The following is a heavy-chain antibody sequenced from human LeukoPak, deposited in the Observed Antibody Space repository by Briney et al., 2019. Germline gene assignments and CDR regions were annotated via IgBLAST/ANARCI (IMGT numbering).Heavy chain of an antibody. D-gene: IGHD6-13*01. J-gene: IGHJ6*03. CDR2: FDPEDGET. Sequence: ASVKVSCKVSGYTLTELSMHWVRQAPGKGLEWMGGFDPEDGETIYAQKFQGRVTMTEDTSTDTAYMELSSLRSEDTAVYYCARVDFPRNIAAAGYYYYYMDVWGKGTTVTISS. CDR3: ARVDFPRNIAAAGYYYYYMDV. CDR1: GYTLTELS. V-gene: IGHV1-24*01.